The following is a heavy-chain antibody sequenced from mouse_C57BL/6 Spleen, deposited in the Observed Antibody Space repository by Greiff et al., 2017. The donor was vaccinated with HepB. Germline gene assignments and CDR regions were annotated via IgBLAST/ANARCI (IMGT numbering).Heavy chain of an antibody. CDR1: GFNIKDDY. CDR3: TTALSFSY. CDR2: IDPENGDT. Sequence: EVQLQQSGAELVRPGASVKLSCTASGFNIKDDYMHWVKQRPEQGLEWIGWIDPENGDTEYASKFQGKAPITADTSSNTAYLQLSSLTSADTAVYYCTTALSFSYWGQGTLVTVS. J-gene: IGHJ3*01. V-gene: IGHV14-4*01.